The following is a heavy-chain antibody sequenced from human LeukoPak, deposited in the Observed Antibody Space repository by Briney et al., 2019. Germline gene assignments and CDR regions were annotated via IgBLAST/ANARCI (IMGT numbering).Heavy chain of an antibody. J-gene: IGHJ4*02. Sequence: SGTLSLTCLVTGGSISSSSYYWGGTPHPPGKGLEWIGSIYYSGSTYYNPSLKSRVTISVDTSKNQFSLKLSSVTAADTAVYYCARQVVVRGGVFDYWGQGTLVTVSS. CDR1: GGSISSSSYY. CDR2: IYYSGST. D-gene: IGHD3-10*01. CDR3: ARQVVVRGGVFDY. V-gene: IGHV4-39*01.